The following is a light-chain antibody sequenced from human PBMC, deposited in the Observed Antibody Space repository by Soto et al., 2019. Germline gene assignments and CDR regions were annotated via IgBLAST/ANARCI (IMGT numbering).Light chain of an antibody. V-gene: IGKV3-20*01. J-gene: IGKJ1*01. CDR3: QQYGISPRT. CDR2: GAS. Sequence: EIVLTQSPGTLSLSPGERATLSCRASQSVSGRYLAWYQQKPGQAPRLLIYGASSRATGIPDRFSGSGSGTDFTITISRLEPEDFAVYYCQQYGISPRTFGQGTKVEIK. CDR1: QSVSGRY.